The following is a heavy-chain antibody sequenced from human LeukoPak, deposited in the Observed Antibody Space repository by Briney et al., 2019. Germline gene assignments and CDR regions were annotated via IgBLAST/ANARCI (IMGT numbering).Heavy chain of an antibody. D-gene: IGHD3-3*01. J-gene: IGHJ4*02. V-gene: IGHV1-18*01. CDR2: ISAYNGNT. Sequence: GASVKVSCKASGYTFTSYGISWVRQAPGQGLEWMGWISAYNGNTKYAQKLQGRVTMTTDTSTSTAYMELRSLRSDDTAVYYCARDTIFGVVITPDCWGQGTLVTVSS. CDR1: GYTFTSYG. CDR3: ARDTIFGVVITPDC.